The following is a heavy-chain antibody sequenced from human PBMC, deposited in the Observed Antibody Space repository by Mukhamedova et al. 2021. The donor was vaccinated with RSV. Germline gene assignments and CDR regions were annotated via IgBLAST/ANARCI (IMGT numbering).Heavy chain of an antibody. CDR3: ARDPNRSGHGYSDL. V-gene: IGHV1-3*01. J-gene: IGHJ2*01. Sequence: FQGRVTITRDTSASTAYMELSSLRSEDTAVYYCARDPNRSGHGYSDLWGRGTLVTVSS.